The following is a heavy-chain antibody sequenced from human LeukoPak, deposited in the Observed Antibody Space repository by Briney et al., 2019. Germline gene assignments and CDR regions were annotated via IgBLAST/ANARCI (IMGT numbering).Heavy chain of an antibody. CDR3: AREATYYYDSSGSTHLLGDAFDI. D-gene: IGHD3-22*01. Sequence: ASVKVSCKASGYSFITYYMHWVRQAPGQGLEWMGTINPTGDSTNYAQKFQGRVTMTRDMSTSTVYMELSSLRSEDTAVYYCAREATYYYDSSGSTHLLGDAFDIWGQGTMVTVSS. J-gene: IGHJ3*02. V-gene: IGHV1-46*01. CDR2: INPTGDST. CDR1: GYSFITYY.